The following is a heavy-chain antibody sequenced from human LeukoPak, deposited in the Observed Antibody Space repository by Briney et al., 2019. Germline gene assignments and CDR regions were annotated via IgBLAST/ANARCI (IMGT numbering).Heavy chain of an antibody. D-gene: IGHD5-24*01. Sequence: GASVKVSCKASGYTFTGYYMHWVRQAPGQGLEWMGWINPNSGGTNYAQKFQGRVTMTRDTSISTAYMELSRLRSDDTAVYYCARDPREVATTPYYYYYSMDVWGKGTTVTVSS. CDR3: ARDPREVATTPYYYYYSMDV. CDR2: INPNSGGT. J-gene: IGHJ6*03. V-gene: IGHV1-2*02. CDR1: GYTFTGYY.